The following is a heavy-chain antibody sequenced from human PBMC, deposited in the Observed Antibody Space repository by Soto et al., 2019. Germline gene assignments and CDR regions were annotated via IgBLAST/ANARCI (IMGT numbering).Heavy chain of an antibody. J-gene: IGHJ6*03. CDR3: ARAAVLIYSYYYMDD. D-gene: IGHD6-13*01. Sequence: PSEPLSLTCAVYGGSFSGYYWSWIRQPPGKGLEWIGEINHSGSTNYNPSLKSRVTISVDTSKNQFSLKLSSVTAADTAVYYCARAAVLIYSYYYMDDWGKGTTVTVS. V-gene: IGHV4-34*01. CDR2: INHSGST. CDR1: GGSFSGYY.